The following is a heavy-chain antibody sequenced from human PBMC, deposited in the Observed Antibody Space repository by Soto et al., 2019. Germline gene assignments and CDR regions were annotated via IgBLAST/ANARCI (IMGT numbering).Heavy chain of an antibody. CDR1: GFTFSSYG. CDR3: ARGIIAAVGTHYYGMDV. D-gene: IGHD6-13*01. J-gene: IGHJ6*02. V-gene: IGHV3-33*01. CDR2: IWYDGSSK. Sequence: QVQLVESGGGVVQPGRSLRLSCAASGFTFSSYGMHWVRQAPGKGLAWVAVIWYDGSSKYYADSVKGRFTISRDNSKNTLYLQMNSLRAEDTAVYYCARGIIAAVGTHYYGMDVWGQGTTVTVSS.